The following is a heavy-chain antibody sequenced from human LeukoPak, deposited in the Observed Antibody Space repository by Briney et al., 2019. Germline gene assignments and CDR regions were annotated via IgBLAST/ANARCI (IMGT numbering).Heavy chain of an antibody. CDR1: GFTFSTYW. CDR2: INQDGSHK. V-gene: IGHV3-7*01. Sequence: GGSLRLSCAASGFTFSTYWMSWVRQAPGKGLEWVASINQDGSHKRYVDSVQGRFTISRDNTKNSLFLQMDSLRAEDTAVYYCARLKDDVTKLDYWGQGTLVTVSS. CDR3: ARLKDDVTKLDY. D-gene: IGHD2-8*01. J-gene: IGHJ4*02.